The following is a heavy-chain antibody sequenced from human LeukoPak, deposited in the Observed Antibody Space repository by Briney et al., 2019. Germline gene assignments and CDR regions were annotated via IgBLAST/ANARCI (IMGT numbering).Heavy chain of an antibody. J-gene: IGHJ4*02. CDR1: AFTFSNYA. CDR3: AKDIVATVTLSLCFDY. D-gene: IGHD4-17*01. CDR2: LSASGAKT. V-gene: IGHV3-23*01. Sequence: PGGSLRLSCAASAFTFSNYAMSWVRQAPGKGLEYVSALSASGAKTYYADSVKGRFTISRDNAKNSLYLQMNSLRAEDTALYYCAKDIVATVTLSLCFDYWGQGTLVTVSS.